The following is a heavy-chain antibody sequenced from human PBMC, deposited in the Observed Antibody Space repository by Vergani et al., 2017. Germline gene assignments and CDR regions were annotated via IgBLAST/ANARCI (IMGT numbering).Heavy chain of an antibody. V-gene: IGHV4-39*01. CDR3: AGHYGAGIG. CDR1: GGPLSSSSYY. CDR2: IYYSGST. J-gene: IGHJ4*02. D-gene: IGHD3-10*01. Sequence: QLQLQESGPGLVKPSETLSLTCTVSGGPLSSSSYYWGWVREPPGKGLECIGSIYYSGSTYYNPSLKSRVTISVDTSKNQFSLKLGSVTAADTAVYYCAGHYGAGIGWGQGTLVTVSS.